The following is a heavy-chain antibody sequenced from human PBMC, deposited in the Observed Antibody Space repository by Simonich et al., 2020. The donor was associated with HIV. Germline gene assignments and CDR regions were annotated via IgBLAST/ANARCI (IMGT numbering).Heavy chain of an antibody. CDR2: ISSSGSTI. Sequence: EVQLVESGGGLVQPGGSLRLSCAASGFTFSSYEMNWVRQAPGKGLELVSYISSSGSTIYYADSVKGRFTISRDNPKNSLYLQMNSLRAEDTAVYYCASHVSSGWRNYFDYWGQGTLVTVSS. CDR3: ASHVSSGWRNYFDY. CDR1: GFTFSSYE. V-gene: IGHV3-48*03. J-gene: IGHJ4*02. D-gene: IGHD6-19*01.